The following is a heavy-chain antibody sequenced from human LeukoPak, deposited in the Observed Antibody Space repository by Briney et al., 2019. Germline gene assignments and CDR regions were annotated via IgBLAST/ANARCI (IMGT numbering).Heavy chain of an antibody. CDR1: GGTFSSYA. J-gene: IGHJ5*02. CDR3: ARDPRQNNWFDP. V-gene: IGHV1-69*05. Sequence: ASVKVSCKASGGTFSSYAISWVRQAPGQGLEWMGRIIPIFGTANYAQKFQGRVTITTDESTSTAYRELSSLRSEDTAVYYCARDPRQNNWFDPWGQGTLVTVSS. CDR2: IIPIFGTA.